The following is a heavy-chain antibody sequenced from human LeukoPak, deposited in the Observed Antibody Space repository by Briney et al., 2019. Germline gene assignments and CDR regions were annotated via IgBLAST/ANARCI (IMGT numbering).Heavy chain of an antibody. CDR1: GFTFSSYG. V-gene: IGHV3-30*02. CDR2: IRYDGSNK. J-gene: IGHJ1*01. CDR3: AKDATYCSGGSCYSDVQH. Sequence: GGSLRLSCAASGFTFSSYGMHWVRQAPGKGLEWVAFIRYDGSNKYYADSVKGRLTISRDNSKNTLYLQMNSLRAEDTAVYYCAKDATYCSGGSCYSDVQHWGQGTLVTVAS. D-gene: IGHD2-15*01.